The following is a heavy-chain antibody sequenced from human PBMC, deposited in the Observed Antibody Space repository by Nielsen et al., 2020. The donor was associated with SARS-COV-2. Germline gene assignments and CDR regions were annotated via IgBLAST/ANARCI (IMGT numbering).Heavy chain of an antibody. CDR1: GFTFDDYA. V-gene: IGHV3-9*01. Sequence: SLKISCAASGFTFDDYAMHWVRQAPGKGLEWVSGLSWNSGSIGYADSVKGRFTISRDNAKNSLYLQMNSLRAEDTALYYCAALGYCSSTSCYTSYYYYGMDVWGQGTTVTVSS. D-gene: IGHD2-2*02. J-gene: IGHJ6*02. CDR3: AALGYCSSTSCYTSYYYYGMDV. CDR2: LSWNSGSI.